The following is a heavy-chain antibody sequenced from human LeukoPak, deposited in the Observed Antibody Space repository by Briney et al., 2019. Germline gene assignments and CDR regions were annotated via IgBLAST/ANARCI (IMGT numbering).Heavy chain of an antibody. J-gene: IGHJ5*02. CDR1: GGSLSTYS. V-gene: IGHV4-4*07. CDR3: GRGWIQIWTAGWFDP. CDR2: VYASGST. Sequence: SETLSLTCTVAGGSLSTYSWTWLRQPAGKGLEWIGRVYASGSTNCNPSLKSRVTLSVDTSKNQFSLKLSSVTAADTAVYYCGRGWIQIWTAGWFDPWGQGTLVTVSS. D-gene: IGHD5-18*01.